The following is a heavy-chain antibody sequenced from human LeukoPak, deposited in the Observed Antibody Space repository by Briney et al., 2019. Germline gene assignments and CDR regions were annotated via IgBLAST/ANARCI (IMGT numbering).Heavy chain of an antibody. CDR2: TYYRSTWYN. CDR1: GDSVSSNSVT. Sequence: SQTLSLTCAISGDSVSSNSVTWHWIRQSPSKGLEWLGRTYYRSTWYNDYAVSVRGRITVNPDTSKNQFSLHLNSVTPEDTAVYYCARRLTQYDCFDPWGQGILVTVSS. V-gene: IGHV6-1*01. D-gene: IGHD2-2*01. CDR3: ARRLTQYDCFDP. J-gene: IGHJ5*02.